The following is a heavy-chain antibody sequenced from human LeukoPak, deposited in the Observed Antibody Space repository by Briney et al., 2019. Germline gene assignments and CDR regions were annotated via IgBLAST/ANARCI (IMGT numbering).Heavy chain of an antibody. D-gene: IGHD4-17*01. CDR3: AKPTTVTLRGYLDY. V-gene: IGHV3-30*18. CDR1: GFTFSSYG. Sequence: PGGSLRLSCAASGFTFSSYGMHWVRQAPAKGLEWVAIISYDGSNKYYADSVKGRFTISRDNSKNTLYLQMNSLRAEDTAVYYCAKPTTVTLRGYLDYWGRGALVTVSS. CDR2: ISYDGSNK. J-gene: IGHJ4*02.